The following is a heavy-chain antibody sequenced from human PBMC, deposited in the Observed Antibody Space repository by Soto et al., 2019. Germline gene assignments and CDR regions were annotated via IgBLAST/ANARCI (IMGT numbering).Heavy chain of an antibody. CDR3: TRDQGGSYDSWFDP. J-gene: IGHJ5*02. CDR2: ISSGSDYI. D-gene: IGHD1-26*01. V-gene: IGHV3-21*06. Sequence: GSLRLSCNFSFSMYSMDWVRQAPGKGLEWVASISSGSDYIKYADSVKGRFTISRDNTKNSVSLQMSSLRVEDTAMYYCTRDQGGSYDSWFDPWGRGTLVTVSS. CDR1: FSMYS.